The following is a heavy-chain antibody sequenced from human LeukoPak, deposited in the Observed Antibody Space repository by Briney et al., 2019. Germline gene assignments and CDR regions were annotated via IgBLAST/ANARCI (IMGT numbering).Heavy chain of an antibody. D-gene: IGHD2-8*01. J-gene: IGHJ6*02. CDR3: ARDRMGYYYYGMDV. CDR1: GFTFSSYA. CDR2: ISSSSSTI. Sequence: GGSLRLSCAASGFTFSSYAMSWVRQAPGKGLEWVSYISSSSSTIYYADSVKGRFTISRDNAKNSLYLQMNSLRDEDTAVYYCARDRMGYYYYGMDVWGQGTTVTVSS. V-gene: IGHV3-48*02.